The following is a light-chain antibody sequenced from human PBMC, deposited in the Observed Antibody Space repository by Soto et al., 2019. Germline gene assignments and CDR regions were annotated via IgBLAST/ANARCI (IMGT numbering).Light chain of an antibody. CDR2: VAS. Sequence: EIVLPQSPGTLSLSPGERATISFRASQSFSSSYLPWYQQKPGQAPRLLIYVASSRATGIPDRFSGSGSGTDFTLTISSLEPEDFAVYYCEHYGSALFAFGPGTKVYVK. CDR1: QSFSSSY. V-gene: IGKV3-20*01. CDR3: EHYGSALFA. J-gene: IGKJ3*01.